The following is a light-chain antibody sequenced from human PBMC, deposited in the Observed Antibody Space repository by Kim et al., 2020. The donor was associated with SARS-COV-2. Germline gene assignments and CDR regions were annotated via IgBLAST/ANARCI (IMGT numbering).Light chain of an antibody. CDR1: SGHSSYA. CDR3: QTWDTGIRV. J-gene: IGLJ3*02. V-gene: IGLV4-69*01. CDR2: VNRDGSH. Sequence: SVRLTCSRSSGHSSYAIAKHQQQPGKGTRFMMKVNRDGSHIKGDGIPDRFSGSTSGAERYLTISSLQPEDEANYFCQTWDTGIRVFGGGTQLTVL.